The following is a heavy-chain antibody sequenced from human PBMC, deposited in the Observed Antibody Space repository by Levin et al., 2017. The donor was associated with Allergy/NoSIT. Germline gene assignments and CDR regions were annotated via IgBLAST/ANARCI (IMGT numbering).Heavy chain of an antibody. V-gene: IGHV3-30*18. J-gene: IGHJ6*03. CDR3: VKGAKFSSGSNYFYYYMDV. CDR1: GFIFSNYA. CDR2: ISFDGNDK. Sequence: GGSLRLSCVASGFIFSNYAMHWVRQAPGKGLEWVARISFDGNDKYYVNSVKGRFTISRDNSKNTLFLQMSSLTTEDTAVYYCVKGAKFSSGSNYFYYYMDVWGKGTTVSVS. D-gene: IGHD6-19*01.